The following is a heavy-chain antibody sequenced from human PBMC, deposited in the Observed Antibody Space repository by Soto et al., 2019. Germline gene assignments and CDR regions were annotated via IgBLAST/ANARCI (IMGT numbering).Heavy chain of an antibody. CDR2: ISTYDGNT. J-gene: IGHJ4*02. Sequence: ASVKVSCKASGYSFTIYGITWVRQAPGQGPEWMGWISTYDGNTNYAQNFQSRVSMARDTSTSTAYMELRSLRSDDTAVYYCARDRGRYCIGGTCPFDYWGQGTLVTVSS. CDR3: ARDRGRYCIGGTCPFDY. V-gene: IGHV1-18*01. CDR1: GYSFTIYG. D-gene: IGHD2-15*01.